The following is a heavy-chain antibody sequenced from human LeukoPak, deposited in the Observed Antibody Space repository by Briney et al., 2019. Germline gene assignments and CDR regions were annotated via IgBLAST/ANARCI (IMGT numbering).Heavy chain of an antibody. CDR1: GYSISSGYY. CDR3: ARDRSGYEH. V-gene: IGHV4-38-2*02. CDR2: IYHSGST. D-gene: IGHD5-12*01. J-gene: IGHJ4*02. Sequence: SETLSLTCAVSGYSISSGYYWGWIRQPPGKGLEWIGSIYHSGSTYYNPSLKSRVTISVDTSKNQFSLKLSSVTAADTAVYYCARDRSGYEHWGQGTLVTVSS.